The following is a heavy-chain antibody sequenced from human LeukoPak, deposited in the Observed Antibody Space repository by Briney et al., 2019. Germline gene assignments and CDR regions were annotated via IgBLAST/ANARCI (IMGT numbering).Heavy chain of an antibody. CDR3: ARDGGSYDY. CDR1: GFTFSSYA. CDR2: ISYDGSNK. J-gene: IGHJ4*02. V-gene: IGHV3-30-3*01. D-gene: IGHD1-26*01. Sequence: GGSLRLSCAASGFTFSSYAMHWVRQAPGKGLEWVAVISYDGSNKYYADSVKGRFTISRDNSKNTLHLQMNSLRAEDTAVYYCARDGGSYDYWGQGTLVTVSS.